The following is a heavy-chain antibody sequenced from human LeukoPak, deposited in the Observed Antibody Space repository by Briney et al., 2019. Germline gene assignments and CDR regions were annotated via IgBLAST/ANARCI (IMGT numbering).Heavy chain of an antibody. CDR1: GGSFSGYY. CDR2: INHSGST. Sequence: SETLSLTCAVYGGSFSGYYWSWIRQPPGKGLEWIGEINHSGSTNYNPSLKCRVTISVDTSKNQFSLKLSSVTAADTAVYYCARGRDSYGFRPWGQGTLVTVSS. D-gene: IGHD5-18*01. J-gene: IGHJ4*02. V-gene: IGHV4-34*01. CDR3: ARGRDSYGFRP.